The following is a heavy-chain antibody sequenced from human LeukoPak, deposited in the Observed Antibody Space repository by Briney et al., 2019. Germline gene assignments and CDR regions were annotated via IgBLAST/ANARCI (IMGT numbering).Heavy chain of an antibody. CDR3: ARVGFGEHFDY. CDR1: GGSISSGGYY. V-gene: IGHV4-30-2*05. J-gene: IGHJ4*02. CDR2: IYHSGST. Sequence: SETLSLTCTVSGGSISSGGYYWSWIRQPPGKGLEWIGYIYHSGSTYYNPSLKSRVTISVDTSKNQFSLKLSSVTAADTAVYYCARVGFGEHFDYWGQGTLVTVSS. D-gene: IGHD3-10*01.